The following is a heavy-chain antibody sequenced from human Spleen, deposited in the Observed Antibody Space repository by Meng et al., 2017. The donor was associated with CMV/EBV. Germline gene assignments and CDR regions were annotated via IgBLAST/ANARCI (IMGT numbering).Heavy chain of an antibody. D-gene: IGHD4-17*01. J-gene: IGHJ4*02. CDR2: FNPHSGGT. CDR1: GYILIDYY. CDR3: ARCYGDFRGCYFDY. Sequence: ASVKVSCKASGYILIDYYMNWVRQDPGQGLEWMGWFNPHSGGTNYAQKLQGRVTMTRDTSISTAYMELSRLTSDDTAVYYCARCYGDFRGCYFDYWGQGTLVTVSS. V-gene: IGHV1-2*02.